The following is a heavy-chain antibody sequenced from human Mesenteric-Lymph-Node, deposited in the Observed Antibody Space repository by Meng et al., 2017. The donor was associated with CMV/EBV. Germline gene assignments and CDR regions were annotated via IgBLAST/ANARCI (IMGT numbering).Heavy chain of an antibody. CDR3: AKDSRYSGSFSDAFDI. V-gene: IGHV3-30*04. Sequence: GGSLRLSCAASGFALSQYIMHWVRQAPGKGLEWVAVISSDGSNKHNADSVKGRLTISRDNSRNTLFLQMNSLRAEDTAVYYCAKDSRYSGSFSDAFDIWGQGTMVTVSS. CDR1: GFALSQYI. D-gene: IGHD1-26*01. CDR2: ISSDGSNK. J-gene: IGHJ3*02.